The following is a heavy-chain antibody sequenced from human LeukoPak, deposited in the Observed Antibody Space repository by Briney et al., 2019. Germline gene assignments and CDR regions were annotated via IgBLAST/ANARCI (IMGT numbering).Heavy chain of an antibody. Sequence: SETLSLTCTVSGGSISSSSYYWGWIRQPPGKGLEWIGTIFYSGSTCYNPSLKSRVTISVDTSKNQFSLKLSSVTAADTAVYYCARDIVVVTALLDYWGQGALVTVSS. D-gene: IGHD2-21*02. J-gene: IGHJ4*02. CDR3: ARDIVVVTALLDY. CDR1: GGSISSSSYY. V-gene: IGHV4-39*02. CDR2: IFYSGST.